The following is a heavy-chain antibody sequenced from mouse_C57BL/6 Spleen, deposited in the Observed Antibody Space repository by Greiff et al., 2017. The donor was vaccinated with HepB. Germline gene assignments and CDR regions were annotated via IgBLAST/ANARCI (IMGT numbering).Heavy chain of an antibody. CDR3: ARGGGTTVVAHDY. D-gene: IGHD1-1*01. V-gene: IGHV1-69*01. CDR1: GYTFTSYW. Sequence: QVQLQQPGAELVMPGASVKLSCKASGYTFTSYWMHWVKQRPGQGLEWIGEIDPSDSYTNYNQKFKGKSTLTVDKSSSTAYMQLSSLTSEDSAVYYCARGGGTTVVAHDYWGQGTTLTVSS. CDR2: IDPSDSYT. J-gene: IGHJ2*01.